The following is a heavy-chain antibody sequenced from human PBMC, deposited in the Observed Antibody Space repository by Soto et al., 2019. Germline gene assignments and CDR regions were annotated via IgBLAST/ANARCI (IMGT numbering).Heavy chain of an antibody. CDR2: IYYSGST. CDR3: ASGLTGFGEPFDY. V-gene: IGHV4-39*01. Sequence: PSETLSLTCTVSGGSISSSTYYWGWIRQPPGKGLEWIGSIYYSGSTYYNPSLKSRVTISVDTSKNQFSLKLSSVTAADTAVYYCASGLTGFGEPFDYWGQGTLVTVSS. CDR1: GGSISSSTYY. D-gene: IGHD3-10*01. J-gene: IGHJ4*02.